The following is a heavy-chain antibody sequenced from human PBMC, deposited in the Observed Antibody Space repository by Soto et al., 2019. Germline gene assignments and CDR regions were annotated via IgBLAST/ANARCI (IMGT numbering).Heavy chain of an antibody. V-gene: IGHV3-30*18. D-gene: IGHD3-10*01. J-gene: IGHJ6*02. Sequence: GGSLRLSCAASGFTFSSYGMHWVRQAPGKGLEWVAVISYDGSNKYYADSVKGRFTISRDNSKNTLYLQMNSLRAEDTAVYYCAKPDGSGSYWQGGGMDVWGQGTTVTVSS. CDR3: AKPDGSGSYWQGGGMDV. CDR1: GFTFSSYG. CDR2: ISYDGSNK.